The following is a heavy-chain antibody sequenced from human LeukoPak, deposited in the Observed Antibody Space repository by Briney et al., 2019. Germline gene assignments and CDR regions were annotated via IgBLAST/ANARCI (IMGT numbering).Heavy chain of an antibody. Sequence: PSETLSLTCTVSGDSISSSSFYWGWIRQPPGKGLEWLGTIYYNGATYYDPSLRSRVTISVDTSKNQFSLKLSSVTAADTAVYYCAREGRGQWLPSGNYWGQGTLVTVSS. J-gene: IGHJ4*02. V-gene: IGHV4-39*07. CDR3: AREGRGQWLPSGNY. CDR1: GDSISSSSFY. D-gene: IGHD6-19*01. CDR2: IYYNGAT.